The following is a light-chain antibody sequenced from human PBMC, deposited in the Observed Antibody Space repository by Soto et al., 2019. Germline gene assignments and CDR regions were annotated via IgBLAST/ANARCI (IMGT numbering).Light chain of an antibody. CDR2: GAS. CDR3: QQGSSTPFNGT. Sequence: DIQMTQSPSSLSASVGDRVTITCRASQSISSYLNWYQQKPGKAPKLLIYGASSLQSGVPSRFSGSGSGTDFTLTISSLQPEAFATYYCQQGSSTPFNGTFGQGTRLEIK. J-gene: IGKJ5*01. V-gene: IGKV1-39*01. CDR1: QSISSY.